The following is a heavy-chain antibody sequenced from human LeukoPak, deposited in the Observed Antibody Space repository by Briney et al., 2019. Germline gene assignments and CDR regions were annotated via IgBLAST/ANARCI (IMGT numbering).Heavy chain of an antibody. CDR3: ATVPGGEIPMVLGSVY. Sequence: ASVKVSCKVSGYTLTELSMHWVRQAPGKGLEWMGGFDPEDGETIYAQKFQGRVTMTEDTSTDTAYMELSSLRSEDTAVYYCATVPGGEIPMVLGSVYWGQGTLVTVSS. CDR2: FDPEDGET. D-gene: IGHD3-16*01. V-gene: IGHV1-24*01. J-gene: IGHJ4*02. CDR1: GYTLTELS.